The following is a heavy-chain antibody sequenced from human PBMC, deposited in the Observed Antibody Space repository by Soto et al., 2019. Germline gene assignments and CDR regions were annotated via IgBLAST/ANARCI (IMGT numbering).Heavy chain of an antibody. CDR1: GGTFSSYA. CDR2: IIPIFGTA. V-gene: IGHV1-69*13. Sequence: SVKVSCKASGGTFSSYAISWVLQAPGQGLEWMGGIIPIFGTANYAQKFQGRVTITADESTSTAYMELSSLRSEDTAVYYCAREASVVGCGMHGWGKGTRVTVSS. J-gene: IGHJ6*04. CDR3: AREASVVGCGMHG. D-gene: IGHD6-19*01.